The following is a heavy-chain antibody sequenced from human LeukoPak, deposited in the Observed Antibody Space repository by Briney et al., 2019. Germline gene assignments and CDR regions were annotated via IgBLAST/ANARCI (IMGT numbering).Heavy chain of an antibody. CDR2: ISSSSSYI. CDR1: GFTFSSYS. V-gene: IGHV3-21*01. CDR3: ARDHGDYVIDY. Sequence: GGSLRLSCAASGFTFSSYSMNWVRQAPGKGLEWVSSISSSSSYIYYADSVKGRSTISRDNAKNSLYLQMNSLRAEDTAVYYCARDHGDYVIDYWGQGTLVTVSS. J-gene: IGHJ4*02. D-gene: IGHD4-17*01.